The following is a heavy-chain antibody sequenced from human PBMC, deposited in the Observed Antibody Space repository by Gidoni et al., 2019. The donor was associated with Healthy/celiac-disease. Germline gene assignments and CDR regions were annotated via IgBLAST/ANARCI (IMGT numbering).Heavy chain of an antibody. Sequence: EVQLLDSGGGLVQPGGSLRLSCSASGFTFSSSAMPWVRQAPGKGLEWVSAISGSGGSTYYADAVKGRFTISRDNSKNTLYLQMNSLRAEDTAVYYCAKAEPRLLWFGELSEQVYYYMDVWGKGTTVTVSS. CDR1: GFTFSSSA. D-gene: IGHD3-10*01. J-gene: IGHJ6*03. CDR3: AKAEPRLLWFGELSEQVYYYMDV. V-gene: IGHV3-23*01. CDR2: ISGSGGST.